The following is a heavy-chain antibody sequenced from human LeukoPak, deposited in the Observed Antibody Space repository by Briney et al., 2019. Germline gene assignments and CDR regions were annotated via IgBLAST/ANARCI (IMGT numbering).Heavy chain of an antibody. CDR2: IIPIFGTA. V-gene: IGHV1-69*05. CDR1: GGTFSSYA. CDR3: ARARGGYYDILTGSSYNYYFDY. D-gene: IGHD3-9*01. Sequence: SVKVSCKASGGTFSSYAISWVRQAPRQGLEWMGGIIPIFGTANYAQKFQGRVTITTDESTSTAYMELSSLRSEDTAVYYCARARGGYYDILTGSSYNYYFDYWGQGTLVTVSS. J-gene: IGHJ4*02.